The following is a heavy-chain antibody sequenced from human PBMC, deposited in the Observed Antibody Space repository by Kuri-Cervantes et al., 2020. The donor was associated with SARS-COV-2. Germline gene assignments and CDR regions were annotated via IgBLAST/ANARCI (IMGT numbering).Heavy chain of an antibody. Sequence: SETLSLTCTVSGGSISSRDYCWSWIRQPPGEGLEWMGYIYYGGTTYYRPSLKSRLAMSLDTPNNQFSLKLSSVTAADTAVYYCARDLGGSNYGGGDYWGQGTLVTVSS. D-gene: IGHD4-23*01. CDR2: IYYGGTT. CDR1: GGSISSRDYC. V-gene: IGHV4-30-4*02. J-gene: IGHJ4*02. CDR3: ARDLGGSNYGGGDY.